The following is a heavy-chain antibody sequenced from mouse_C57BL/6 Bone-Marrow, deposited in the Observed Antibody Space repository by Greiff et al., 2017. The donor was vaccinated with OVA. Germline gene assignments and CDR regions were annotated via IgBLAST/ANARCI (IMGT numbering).Heavy chain of an antibody. CDR1: GYTFTDYY. CDR3: ARYRGY. J-gene: IGHJ2*01. CDR2: IYPGSGNT. V-gene: IGHV1-76*01. Sequence: QVQLKESGAELVRPGASVKLSCKASGYTFTDYYINWVKQRPGQGLEWIARIYPGSGNTYYNEKFKGKATLTAEKSSSTAYMQLSSLTSEDSAVYFCARYRGYWGQGTTLTVSS.